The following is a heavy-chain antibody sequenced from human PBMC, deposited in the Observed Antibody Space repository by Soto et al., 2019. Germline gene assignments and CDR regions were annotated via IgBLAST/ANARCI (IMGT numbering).Heavy chain of an antibody. V-gene: IGHV4-4*07. J-gene: IGHJ4*02. CDR1: GGSISSFY. D-gene: IGHD6-13*01. CDR3: ARGSSRWDY. Sequence: SETLSLTCTVSGGSISSFYWSWIRQPAGNGLEWIGRIYSGGRSNYNPSLKSRVTMSVDTSKNQFSLRLGSVTAADTAMYYCARGSSRWDYWGQGTLVTV. CDR2: IYSGGRS.